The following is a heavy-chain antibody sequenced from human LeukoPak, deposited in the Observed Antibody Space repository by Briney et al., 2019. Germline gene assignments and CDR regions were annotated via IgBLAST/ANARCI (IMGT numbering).Heavy chain of an antibody. Sequence: GESLKISCKGSGYTFTNYWIGWVRQMPGKGLEWMGVIYPSDSDTRYSPSFQGQVTISADKSISTAYLQWSSLKASDTAMYYCARWVVGAAFDYWGQGTLVTVSS. CDR1: GYTFTNYW. CDR2: IYPSDSDT. D-gene: IGHD1-26*01. J-gene: IGHJ4*02. CDR3: ARWVVGAAFDY. V-gene: IGHV5-51*01.